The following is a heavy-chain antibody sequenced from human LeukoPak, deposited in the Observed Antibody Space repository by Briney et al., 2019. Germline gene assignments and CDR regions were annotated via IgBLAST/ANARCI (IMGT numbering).Heavy chain of an antibody. J-gene: IGHJ4*02. Sequence: SETLSLTCTVSGGSISSSSYYWGWIRQPPGKGLEWIGSIYYSGSTYYNPSLKSRVTISVDTSKNQFSLKLSSVTAADTAVYYCARDAPDHVLNFITMVRGVVSYWGQGTLVTVSS. D-gene: IGHD3-10*01. CDR1: GGSISSSSYY. CDR2: IYYSGST. CDR3: ARDAPDHVLNFITMVRGVVSY. V-gene: IGHV4-39*07.